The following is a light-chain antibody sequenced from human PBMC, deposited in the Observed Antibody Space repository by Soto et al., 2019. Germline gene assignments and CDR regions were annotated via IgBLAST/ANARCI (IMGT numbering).Light chain of an antibody. V-gene: IGLV2-14*01. CDR1: SSDVGTYNY. Sequence: QSALTQPASVSGSPGQSITISCTGTSSDVGTYNYVSWYQHHPGKAPKLIIYEVSNRPSGVSNRFSGSKSGSTASLTISGLQAEDEADYPCTSYTRDTALVFGNGTKVTVL. J-gene: IGLJ1*01. CDR3: TSYTRDTALV. CDR2: EVS.